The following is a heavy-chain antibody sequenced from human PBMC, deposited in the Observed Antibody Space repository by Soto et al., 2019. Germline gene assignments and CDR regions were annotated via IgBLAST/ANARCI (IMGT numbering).Heavy chain of an antibody. D-gene: IGHD2-2*01. Sequence: QVQLQESGPGLVKPSQTLSLTCTVSGGSISSGGYYWSWIRQHPGKGLEWIGYIYYSGSTYYNPSLKSRVTISVDTSKNQFSLKLSSVTAADTAVYYCARSPVEYQLLFSRHWFDPWGQGTLVTVSS. V-gene: IGHV4-31*03. J-gene: IGHJ5*02. CDR2: IYYSGST. CDR1: GGSISSGGYY. CDR3: ARSPVEYQLLFSRHWFDP.